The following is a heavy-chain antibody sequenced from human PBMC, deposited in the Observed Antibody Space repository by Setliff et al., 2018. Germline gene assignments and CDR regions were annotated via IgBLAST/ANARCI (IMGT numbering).Heavy chain of an antibody. Sequence: GGSLRLSCAASGLTFGTTSMHWVRQAPGKGLEYVSAISSNGDRTYYTDSVKGRFTISRDNSKNTLYLQMGSLRPEDMAVYYCVRWVDGKADYWGQGTLVTVSS. V-gene: IGHV3-64*02. CDR3: VRWVDGKADY. CDR1: GLTFGTTS. CDR2: ISSNGDRT. J-gene: IGHJ4*02.